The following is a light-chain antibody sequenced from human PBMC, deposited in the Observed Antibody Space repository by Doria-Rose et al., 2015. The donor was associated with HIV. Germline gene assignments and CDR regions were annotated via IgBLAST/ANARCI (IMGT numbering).Light chain of an antibody. CDR1: QGISRY. Sequence: DTQVTQSPSFLSASVGVRVTITCLASQGISRYLAWYQQKPGEAPTLLIFGASTLQSGVPSRFSSSGSGTEFTLTISSLQPEDFATYYCQQFDSFPRTFGQGTKVELK. CDR2: GAS. V-gene: IGKV1-9*01. J-gene: IGKJ1*01. CDR3: QQFDSFPRT.